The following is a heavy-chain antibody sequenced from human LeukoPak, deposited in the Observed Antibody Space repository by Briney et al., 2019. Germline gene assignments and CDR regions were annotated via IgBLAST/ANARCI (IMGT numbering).Heavy chain of an antibody. Sequence: GGSLRLSCAASGFTFSSYGMHWVRQAPGKGREGVAVISYDGSNKYHADSVKGRFTISRDDSKNTLYLQMNSLRIEDTAVYYCAKDAGSWSHLQYWGQGTLVTVSS. V-gene: IGHV3-30*18. CDR2: ISYDGSNK. D-gene: IGHD6-13*01. CDR3: AKDAGSWSHLQY. CDR1: GFTFSSYG. J-gene: IGHJ4*02.